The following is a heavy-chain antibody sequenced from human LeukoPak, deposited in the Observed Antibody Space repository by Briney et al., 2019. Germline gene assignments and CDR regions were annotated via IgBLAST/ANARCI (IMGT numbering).Heavy chain of an antibody. CDR1: GYTFTSYA. Sequence: ASVKVSCKASGYTFTSYAMNWVRQAPGQGLEWMGWINTNTGNPTSAQGFTGRFVFSLDTSVGTAYLQISSLKAEDTAVYYCAISPVYYDILTGYYKASPLDYWGQGTLVTVSS. CDR2: INTNTGNP. J-gene: IGHJ4*02. V-gene: IGHV7-4-1*02. CDR3: AISPVYYDILTGYYKASPLDY. D-gene: IGHD3-9*01.